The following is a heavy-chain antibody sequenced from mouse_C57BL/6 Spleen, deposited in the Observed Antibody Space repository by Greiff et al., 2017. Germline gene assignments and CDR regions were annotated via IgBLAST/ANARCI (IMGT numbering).Heavy chain of an antibody. Sequence: VQLQQPGAELVKPGASVKLSCKASGYTFTSYWMHWVKQRPGQGLEWIGMLHPNSGSTTYNEKFKSKATLTVDKSSSTAYMQLSSLTSEDSAVYYCASPYYGSSYWYFDVWGTGTTVTVSS. CDR2: LHPNSGST. CDR3: ASPYYGSSYWYFDV. J-gene: IGHJ1*03. CDR1: GYTFTSYW. V-gene: IGHV1-64*01. D-gene: IGHD1-1*01.